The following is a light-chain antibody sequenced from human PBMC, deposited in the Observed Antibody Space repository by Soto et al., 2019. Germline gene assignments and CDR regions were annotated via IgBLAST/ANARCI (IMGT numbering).Light chain of an antibody. J-gene: IGLJ1*01. Sequence: QSVLTQPPSVSRSPGQSVSISCTGTSSDVGGYNYVSWYQQHPGKAPKVMIYDVSKRPSGVPDRFSGSKSGNTASLTISGLQSEDEADYYCCSYAGRFTYVFGTGTKV. CDR1: SSDVGGYNY. CDR3: CSYAGRFTYV. CDR2: DVS. V-gene: IGLV2-11*01.